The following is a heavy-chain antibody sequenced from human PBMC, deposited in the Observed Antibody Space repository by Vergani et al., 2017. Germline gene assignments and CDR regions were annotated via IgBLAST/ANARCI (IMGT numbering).Heavy chain of an antibody. V-gene: IGHV3-23*04. CDR3: ARDHRDYNNYPGTFDI. CDR2: ISGSGGST. CDR1: GFTFSSYA. Sequence: VQVVESGGGVVHPGGSLRLSCAASGFTFSSYAMSWVRQAPGKGLEWVSAISGSGGSTYYADSVKGRFTISRDNSKNTLYLQMNSLRAEDTAVYYCARDHRDYNNYPGTFDIWGQGSMVTVSS. D-gene: IGHD5-24*01. J-gene: IGHJ3*02.